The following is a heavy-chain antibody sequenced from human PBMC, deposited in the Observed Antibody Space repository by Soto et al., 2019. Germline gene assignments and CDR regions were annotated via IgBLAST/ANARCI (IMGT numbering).Heavy chain of an antibody. CDR2: ISFDGNNI. J-gene: IGHJ4*02. Sequence: QVQLVESGGGVVQPGGSLRLSCAASGFTFSNSAMHWVRQAPGKGLEWVSYISFDGNNIYYPDSVRGRFTISRDNYKKTLSLQLHSLRAEATAVYYCAKGCADDGNCFVFDYWGQGVLVSVSS. CDR1: GFTFSNSA. D-gene: IGHD2-15*01. V-gene: IGHV3-30*04. CDR3: AKGCADDGNCFVFDY.